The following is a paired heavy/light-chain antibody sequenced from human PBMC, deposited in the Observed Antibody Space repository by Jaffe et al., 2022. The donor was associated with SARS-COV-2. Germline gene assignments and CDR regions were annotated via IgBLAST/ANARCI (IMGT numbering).Light chain of an antibody. CDR3: QQYYTPPRA. CDR2: WAS. J-gene: IGKJ1*01. CDR1: QSVLYSSNNKNY. V-gene: IGKV4-1*01. Sequence: DIVMTQSPDSLAVSLGERATINCKSSQSVLYSSNNKNYLAWYQQKPGQPPKLLIYWASTRKSGVPDRFSGSGSGTDFTLTISSLQAEDVAVYYCQQYYTPPRAFGQGTKVEIK.
Heavy chain of an antibody. CDR3: ANTHSLGDCSGGSCYSLETFDI. D-gene: IGHD2-15*01. J-gene: IGHJ3*02. V-gene: IGHV4-4*02. CDR1: GGSISSNNW. Sequence: QVQLQESGPRLVKPSGTLSLTCAVSGGSISSNNWWTWVRQPPGKGLEWIGEIYYSESANYNPSLKSRVAMSIDKSNNQFSLTLSSVTAADTATYYCANTHSLGDCSGGSCYSLETFDIWGQGTMVTVSS. CDR2: IYYSESA.